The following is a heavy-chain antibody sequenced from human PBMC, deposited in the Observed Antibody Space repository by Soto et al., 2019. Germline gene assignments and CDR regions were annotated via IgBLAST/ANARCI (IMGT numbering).Heavy chain of an antibody. CDR3: ARDSIAARPRPYYGMDV. CDR1: GGTFSSYA. V-gene: IGHV1-69*06. D-gene: IGHD6-6*01. Sequence: QVQLVQSGAEVTKPRSSVKVSSKASGGTFSSYAISWVRQAPGQGLECMGGIIPIFGPANYAQKFQGRVTITAAKSTSTACVELSSMGSADTAVYYCARDSIAARPRPYYGMDVWGRGATVTVSS. CDR2: IIPIFGPA. J-gene: IGHJ6*02.